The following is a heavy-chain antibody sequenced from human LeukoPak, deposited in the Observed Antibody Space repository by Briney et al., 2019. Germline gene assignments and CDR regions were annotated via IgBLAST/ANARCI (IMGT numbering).Heavy chain of an antibody. CDR2: IYSDIST. Sequence: PGGSLRLSCAASGFTVSNNYMGWVRQAPGKGLEWVSFIYSDISTYYADSVKGRFTISRDDSKNTLFLQMNSLRAEDTAVYYCARKYTSGWPNWGQGTLVTVSS. CDR1: GFTVSNNY. J-gene: IGHJ4*02. D-gene: IGHD6-19*01. CDR3: ARKYTSGWPN. V-gene: IGHV3-66*01.